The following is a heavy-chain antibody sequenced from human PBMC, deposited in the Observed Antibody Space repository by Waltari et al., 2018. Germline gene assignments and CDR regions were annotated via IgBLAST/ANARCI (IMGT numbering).Heavy chain of an antibody. CDR3: ARGSSGYYYNWVDY. D-gene: IGHD3-22*01. CDR1: GGSISSSY. J-gene: IGHJ4*02. CDR2: IYYSGST. Sequence: VQLQESGPGLVKPSETLSLTCTVSGGSISSSYWSWIRQPPGKGLGWIGYIYYSGSTNYNPSLKSRVTISVDTSKNQFSLKLSSVTAADTAVYYCARGSSGYYYNWVDYWGQGTLVTVSS. V-gene: IGHV4-59*01.